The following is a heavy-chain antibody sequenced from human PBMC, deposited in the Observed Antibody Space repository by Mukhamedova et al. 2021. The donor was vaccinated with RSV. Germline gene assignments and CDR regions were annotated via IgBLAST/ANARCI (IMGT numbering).Heavy chain of an antibody. D-gene: IGHD3-10*01. J-gene: IGHJ4*02. CDR2: IIPSSGHT. CDR3: VRQDISTSYYGYDY. V-gene: IGHV1-2*06. Sequence: GQGLEWMGRIIPSSGHTNYAQNFQGRVALTTDTSINTVYMELSSLTSDDTAVFYCVRQDISTSYYGYDYWGQGTRVTVSS.